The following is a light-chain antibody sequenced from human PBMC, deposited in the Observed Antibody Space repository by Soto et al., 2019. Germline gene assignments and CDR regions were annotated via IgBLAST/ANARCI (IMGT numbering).Light chain of an antibody. Sequence: EIVLTQSPATLSLSPGERATLSCRAGQSVSSYLAWYQQKPGQAPRLLTYDASNRATGIPARFSGSGSGTDFTLTISSVEPEEFAVYYCQQRGDWPTFGGGTKVEIK. CDR3: QQRGDWPT. CDR2: DAS. CDR1: QSVSSY. J-gene: IGKJ4*01. V-gene: IGKV3-11*01.